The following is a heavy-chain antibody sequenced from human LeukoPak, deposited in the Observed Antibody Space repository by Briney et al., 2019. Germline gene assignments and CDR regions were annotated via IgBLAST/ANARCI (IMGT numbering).Heavy chain of an antibody. Sequence: PSETLSLTCTVSGGSTSSGSYYWSWIRQPAGKGLEWIGRIYTSGSTNYNPSLKSRVTISVDTSKNQFSLKLSSVTAADTAVYYCARAGKYWLWVDYWGQGTLVTVSS. D-gene: IGHD5-12*01. CDR2: IYTSGST. CDR3: ARAGKYWLWVDY. V-gene: IGHV4-61*02. CDR1: GGSTSSGSYY. J-gene: IGHJ4*02.